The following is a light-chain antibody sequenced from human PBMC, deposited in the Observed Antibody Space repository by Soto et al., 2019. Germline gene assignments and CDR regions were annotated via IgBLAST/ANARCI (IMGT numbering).Light chain of an antibody. Sequence: DIQMTQSPSTLSASVGDRVTITCRASQSISRCLAWYQQIPGKAPNLLIYEASTLQSGVPSRFSGGGSGTVFTLTISRLHPGDFATYHRQQYYCGRTFGQGTKVEIK. CDR2: EAS. CDR1: QSISRC. V-gene: IGKV1-5*03. J-gene: IGKJ1*01. CDR3: QQYYCGRT.